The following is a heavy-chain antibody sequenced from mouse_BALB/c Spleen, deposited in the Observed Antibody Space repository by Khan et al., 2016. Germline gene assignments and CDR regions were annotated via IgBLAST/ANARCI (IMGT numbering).Heavy chain of an antibody. Sequence: EVELVESGGGLVQPGGSLKLSCAASGFDFSRYWMSWVRQAPGKGLEWIGEINPDSSTINYTPSLKDKFIISRDNAKNTLYLQMSKVRSEDTALYFCARLHYYGYMNYWGQGTTLTVSS. D-gene: IGHD1-2*01. CDR2: INPDSSTI. V-gene: IGHV4-1*02. CDR3: ARLHYYGYMNY. CDR1: GFDFSRYW. J-gene: IGHJ2*01.